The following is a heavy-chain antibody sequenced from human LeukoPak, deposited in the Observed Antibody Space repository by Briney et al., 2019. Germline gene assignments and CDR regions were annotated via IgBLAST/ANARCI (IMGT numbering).Heavy chain of an antibody. CDR2: INTDGSST. V-gene: IGHV3-74*01. CDR1: GFTFSSYW. J-gene: IGHJ4*02. Sequence: GGSLRLSCAASGFTFSSYWMHWVRQAPGKGLVWVSRINTDGSSTSYADSVKGRFTISRDNAKNTLYLQMNSLRAEDTAVYYCARKQPAAIKSFDYWGQGTLVTVSS. D-gene: IGHD2-2*02. CDR3: ARKQPAAIKSFDY.